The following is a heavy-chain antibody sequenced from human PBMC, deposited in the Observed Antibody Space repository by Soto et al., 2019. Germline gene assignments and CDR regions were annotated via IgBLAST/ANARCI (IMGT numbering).Heavy chain of an antibody. CDR1: GYSFTNYW. V-gene: IGHV5-51*01. D-gene: IGHD6-19*01. CDR2: IYPGDSDT. CDR3: ARRLATGSTAFDI. Sequence: GASLKISCKGSGYSFTNYWIGWVRQMPGKGLEWMGMIYPGDSDTRYSPSFQGQVTISVDKSISTAYLQWSSLKASDIAMYYCARRLATGSTAFDIWGQGTMVT. J-gene: IGHJ3*02.